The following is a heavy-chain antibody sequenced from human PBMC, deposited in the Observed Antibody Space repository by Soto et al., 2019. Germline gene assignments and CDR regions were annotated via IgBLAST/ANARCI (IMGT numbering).Heavy chain of an antibody. Sequence: QVQLVQSGAEVKSPGASVKVSCKASGSTFRTLGFSWVRQAPGQGLEWMGWIGVYNGKTNYAQKFQGRVTLTTDTSTSTAYMEVRSLRSDDTAVYYCVRDIGLTAVDGFDPWGQGTLVTVPS. V-gene: IGHV1-18*01. D-gene: IGHD6-19*01. J-gene: IGHJ5*02. CDR1: GSTFRTLG. CDR3: VRDIGLTAVDGFDP. CDR2: IGVYNGKT.